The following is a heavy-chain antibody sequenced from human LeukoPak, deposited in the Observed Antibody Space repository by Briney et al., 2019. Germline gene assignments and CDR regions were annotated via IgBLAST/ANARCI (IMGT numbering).Heavy chain of an antibody. CDR2: ISNSGGST. V-gene: IGHV3-23*01. J-gene: IGHJ4*02. CDR1: GFTFSNYA. Sequence: PGGSLRLSCAASGFTFSNYAMSWVRQAPGKGLEWVSSISNSGGSTYHADSMKGRFTISRDNSRNTLYLQMSSLRAEDTAVYYCAKYHGGTYSSGPVYFDYWGQGTLVTVSS. CDR3: AKYHGGTYSSGPVYFDY. D-gene: IGHD6-19*01.